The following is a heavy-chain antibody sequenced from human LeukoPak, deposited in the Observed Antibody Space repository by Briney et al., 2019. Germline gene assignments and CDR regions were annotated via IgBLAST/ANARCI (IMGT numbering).Heavy chain of an antibody. CDR1: GFTVSSNY. V-gene: IGHV3-53*01. D-gene: IGHD6-19*01. CDR3: ARPPPQQGLVRTCLYFDY. Sequence: GGSLRLSCAASGFTVSSNYMSWVRQAPGKGLEWVSVIYSGGSTYYADSVKGRFTISRDNSKNTLYLQMNSLRAEDTAVYYCARPPPQQGLVRTCLYFDYWGRGTLVTVSS. CDR2: IYSGGST. J-gene: IGHJ4*02.